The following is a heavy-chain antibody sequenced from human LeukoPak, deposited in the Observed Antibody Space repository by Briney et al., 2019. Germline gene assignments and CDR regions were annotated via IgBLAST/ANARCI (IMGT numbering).Heavy chain of an antibody. CDR1: GGSISSSNW. CDR2: IYHSGST. Sequence: PSGTLSLTCAVSGGSISSSNWWSWVRQPPGKGLEWIGEIYHSGSTNYNPSLKSRVTISVDKSKNQFSLKLSSVTAADTAVYYCARVISTVVTGLDAFDIWGQGTMVTVSS. J-gene: IGHJ3*02. V-gene: IGHV4-4*02. CDR3: ARVISTVVTGLDAFDI. D-gene: IGHD4-23*01.